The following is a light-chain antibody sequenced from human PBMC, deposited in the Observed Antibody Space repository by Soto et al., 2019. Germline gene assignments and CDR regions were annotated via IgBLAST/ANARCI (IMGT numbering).Light chain of an antibody. CDR3: AAWDDTLSGVV. CDR1: DSNIGSTA. J-gene: IGLJ2*01. V-gene: IGLV1-47*01. Sequence: QSVLTQPPSVSATPGQGVTLSCSGGDSNIGSTAVNWYQQLPGTAPKLLIYRDNQRPSGVPDRFSDSKSGTSASLAISGLRSDDEADYYCAAWDDTLSGVVFGGGTKLTVL. CDR2: RDN.